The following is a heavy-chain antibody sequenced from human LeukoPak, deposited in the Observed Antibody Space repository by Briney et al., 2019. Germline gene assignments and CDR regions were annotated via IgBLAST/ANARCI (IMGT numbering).Heavy chain of an antibody. CDR2: IKSKTDGGTT. J-gene: IGHJ4*02. CDR3: TTDKDIVVVVAAFVY. Sequence: GGSLRLSCAASGFTFSNAWMSWVRQAPGKGLEWVGRIKSKTDGGTTDYAAPVKGRFTISRDDSKNTLYLQMNSLKTEDTAVYYCTTDKDIVVVVAAFVYWGQGTLVTVSS. D-gene: IGHD2-15*01. CDR1: GFTFSNAW. V-gene: IGHV3-15*01.